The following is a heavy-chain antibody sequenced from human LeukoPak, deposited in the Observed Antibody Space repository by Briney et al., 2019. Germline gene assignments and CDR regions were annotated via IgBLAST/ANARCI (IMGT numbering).Heavy chain of an antibody. J-gene: IGHJ6*03. V-gene: IGHV4-4*02. CDR3: ARGRKGSGWASDMDV. Sequence: SGTLSLTCAVSGGSISSSNWWSWVRQPPGKGLEWIGEIYHSGSTNYNPSLKSRVTISVDKSKNQFSLKLSSVTAADTAVYYCARGRKGSGWASDMDVWGKGTTVTVSS. CDR2: IYHSGST. D-gene: IGHD6-19*01. CDR1: GGSISSSNW.